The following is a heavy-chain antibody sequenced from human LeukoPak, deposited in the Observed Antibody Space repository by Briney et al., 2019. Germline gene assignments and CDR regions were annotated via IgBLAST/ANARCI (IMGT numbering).Heavy chain of an antibody. Sequence: GGSLRLSCAASGFTFSSFAMSWVRQAPGKGLEWVSAISGSGGSTYYADSVKGRFAISRDNSKNTLYLQMNSLRAEDTAVYYCAIHSSGWYFDYWGQGTLVTVSS. CDR1: GFTFSSFA. D-gene: IGHD6-19*01. CDR3: AIHSSGWYFDY. J-gene: IGHJ4*02. CDR2: ISGSGGST. V-gene: IGHV3-23*01.